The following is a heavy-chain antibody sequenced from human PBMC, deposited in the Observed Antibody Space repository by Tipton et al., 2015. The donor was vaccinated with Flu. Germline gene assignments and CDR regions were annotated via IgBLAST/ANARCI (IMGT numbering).Heavy chain of an antibody. Sequence: QLVQSGPEVKKPGSSVKVSCKAIGGTFSSYAINWVRQAPGQGLEWMGGISPMFGTASYAQKFQGRVTINADESTSTAYMELSSLRSEDTAVYYCARGGGPYCSSTSCFDTDYWGQGALVTVSS. V-gene: IGHV1-69*01. D-gene: IGHD2-2*01. CDR2: ISPMFGTA. J-gene: IGHJ4*02. CDR1: GGTFSSYA. CDR3: ARGGGPYCSSTSCFDTDY.